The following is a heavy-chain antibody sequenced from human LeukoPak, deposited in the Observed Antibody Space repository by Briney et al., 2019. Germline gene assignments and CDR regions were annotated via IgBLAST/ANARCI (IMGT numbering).Heavy chain of an antibody. J-gene: IGHJ6*02. CDR1: VDPISNSDFF. V-gene: IGHV4-39*01. CDR2: IYYRGNT. CDR3: ARQGSAAYCSGGRCDPYGMDV. Sequence: SEPQTLPCSVSVDPISNSDFFWVRGPRPPGEGLVWIGSIYYRGNTYYNPSLKSRVTISVDTYKKQFSLHLSSVTSADTAIYYCARQGSAAYCSGGRCDPYGMDVWGQGTTVTVSS. D-gene: IGHD2-15*01.